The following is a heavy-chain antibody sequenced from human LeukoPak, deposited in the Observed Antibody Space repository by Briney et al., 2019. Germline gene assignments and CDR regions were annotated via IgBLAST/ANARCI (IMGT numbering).Heavy chain of an antibody. V-gene: IGHV4-59*01. J-gene: IGHJ4*02. CDR1: GGSISSYY. CDR3: ARQKYYDILTGYYKGGNYFDY. Sequence: SETLSLTCTVSGGSISSYYWNWIRQPPGKGLEWIGYIYYSGSTNYNPSLKSRVAISVDTSKNQFSLKLSSVTAADTAVYYRARQKYYDILTGYYKGGNYFDYWGQGTLVTVSS. CDR2: IYYSGST. D-gene: IGHD3-9*01.